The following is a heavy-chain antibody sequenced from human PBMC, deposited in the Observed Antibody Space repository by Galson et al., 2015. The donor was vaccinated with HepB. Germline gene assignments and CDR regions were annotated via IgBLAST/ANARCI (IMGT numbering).Heavy chain of an antibody. CDR1: EFILSMYW. V-gene: IGHV3-7*05. J-gene: IGHJ6*02. CDR2: IKEDGSEK. Sequence: SLRLSCAASEFILSMYWMNWVRQAPGKGLEWVANIKEDGSEKNYVDSVKGRFTIARDNAKNSLYLQMNSLRAEDTAVYYCARRHYYSYVMDVWGQGTTVTVSS. CDR3: ARRHYYSYVMDV.